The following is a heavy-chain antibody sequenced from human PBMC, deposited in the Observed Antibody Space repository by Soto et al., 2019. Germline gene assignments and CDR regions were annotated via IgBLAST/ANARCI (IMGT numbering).Heavy chain of an antibody. CDR2: ISGSGGST. CDR1: GFTFSSYA. J-gene: IGHJ6*02. Sequence: GGSLRLSCAASGFTFSSYAMSWVRQAPGKGLEWVSAISGSGGSTYYADSVKGRFTISRDNSKNTLYLQMNSLRAEDTAVYYCAKCIHTKMKNYYYGMDVWGQGTTVTVSS. D-gene: IGHD1-20*01. CDR3: AKCIHTKMKNYYYGMDV. V-gene: IGHV3-23*01.